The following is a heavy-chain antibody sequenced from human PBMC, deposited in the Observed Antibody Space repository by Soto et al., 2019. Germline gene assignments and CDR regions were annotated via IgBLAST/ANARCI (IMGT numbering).Heavy chain of an antibody. CDR2: IFDSGST. D-gene: IGHD3-3*01. CDR3: ARGAVALKAFSSGYYSFDS. J-gene: IGHJ4*02. Sequence: SETLSLTCSVSGGSISSGGYCWSWIRQLPGKGLEWIGNIFDSGSTHYNPSLKSRIIISVDTSKSQFSLRLSSVTAADTAVYYCARGAVALKAFSSGYYSFDSWGQGTLVTVSS. CDR1: GGSISSGGYC. V-gene: IGHV4-31*03.